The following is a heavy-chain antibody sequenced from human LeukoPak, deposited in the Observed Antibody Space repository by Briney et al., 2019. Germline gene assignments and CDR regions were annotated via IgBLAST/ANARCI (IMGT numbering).Heavy chain of an antibody. D-gene: IGHD6-13*01. CDR3: ARGSDRGIAAAGWFDP. CDR1: GGSISSGGYY. Sequence: ASQTLSLTCTVSGGSISSGGYYWSWIRQHPGKGLEWIGYIYYSGSTYYNPSLKSRVTISVDTSKNQFSLKLSSVTAADTAVYYCARGSDRGIAAAGWFDPWGQGTLVTVSS. V-gene: IGHV4-31*03. CDR2: IYYSGST. J-gene: IGHJ5*02.